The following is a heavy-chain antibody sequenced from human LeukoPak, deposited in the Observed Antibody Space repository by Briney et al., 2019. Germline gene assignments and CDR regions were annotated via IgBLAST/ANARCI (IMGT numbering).Heavy chain of an antibody. D-gene: IGHD3-10*01. Sequence: PSETLSLTCTVSGGSISNYYWSWILQPPGKGLEWIGHIYYSGATKYNPSLKSRITISVDTSKNQFSLMLSSVTAADTAVYYCARFGITVVRGGKYYFDYWGQGTLVTVSS. CDR1: GGSISNYY. CDR2: IYYSGAT. J-gene: IGHJ4*02. V-gene: IGHV4-59*08. CDR3: ARFGITVVRGGKYYFDY.